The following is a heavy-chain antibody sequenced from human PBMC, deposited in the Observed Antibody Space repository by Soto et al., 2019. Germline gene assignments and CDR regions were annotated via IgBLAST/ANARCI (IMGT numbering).Heavy chain of an antibody. V-gene: IGHV5-10-1*01. CDR3: ARPDCSSTSCPFDY. Sequence: GEPLKISCKGSGYSFTSYWISWVRQMPGKGLEWMGRIDPSDSYTNYSPSFQGHVTISADKSISTAYLQWSSLKASDTAMYYCARPDCSSTSCPFDYWGQGTLVTVSS. CDR1: GYSFTSYW. D-gene: IGHD2-2*01. CDR2: IDPSDSYT. J-gene: IGHJ4*02.